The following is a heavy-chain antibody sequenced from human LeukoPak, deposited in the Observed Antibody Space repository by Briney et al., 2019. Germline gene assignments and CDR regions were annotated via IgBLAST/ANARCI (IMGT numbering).Heavy chain of an antibody. V-gene: IGHV3-74*01. J-gene: IGHJ1*01. CDR3: ARAPSEIGGYYPEYFRH. CDR1: GFTFSTYW. CDR2: IKSDGST. Sequence: GGSLRLSCAASGFTFSTYWMHWVRQAPGKGLVWASRIKSDGSTNYADSVKGRFTISRDNAKNTVSLQMNSLRAEDTGVYYCARAPSEIGGYYPEYFRHWGQGTLVTVSS. D-gene: IGHD3-22*01.